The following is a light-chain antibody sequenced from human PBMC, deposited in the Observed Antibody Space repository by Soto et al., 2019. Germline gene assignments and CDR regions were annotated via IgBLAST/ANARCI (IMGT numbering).Light chain of an antibody. CDR1: QSVSSYR. V-gene: IGKV3-20*01. J-gene: IGKJ5*01. CDR2: GAS. Sequence: ETVLTQSPGTLSLSPGERATLSCRASQSVSSYRLAWYQQRPGQAPRLLIYGASVRATGIPYRFCGSGSGTHFTLTISRVEPEDFAVYYCQQYRFETTFGQGTRLEIK. CDR3: QQYRFETT.